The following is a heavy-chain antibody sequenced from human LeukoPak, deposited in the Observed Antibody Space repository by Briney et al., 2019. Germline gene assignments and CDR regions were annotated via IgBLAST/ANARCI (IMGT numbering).Heavy chain of an antibody. CDR3: ARDLFDILTGSSFYGMDV. D-gene: IGHD3-9*01. Sequence: PGGSLRLSCAASGFTFSSYGMHWVRQAPGKGLEWVAVISYDGSNKYYADSVKGRFTISRDNSKNTLYLQMNSLRAEDTAVYYCARDLFDILTGSSFYGMDVWGQGTTVTVSS. J-gene: IGHJ6*02. CDR2: ISYDGSNK. CDR1: GFTFSSYG. V-gene: IGHV3-30*03.